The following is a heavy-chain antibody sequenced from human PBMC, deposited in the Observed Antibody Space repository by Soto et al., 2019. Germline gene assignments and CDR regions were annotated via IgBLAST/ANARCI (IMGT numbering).Heavy chain of an antibody. D-gene: IGHD6-6*01. Sequence: GESLKISCKGSGYSFTSYWIGWVRQMPGKGLEWMGIIYPGDSDTRYGPSFQGQVTISADKSISTAYLQWSSLKASDTAMYYCARREAARPYYYGMDVWGQGTTDTVSS. CDR2: IYPGDSDT. J-gene: IGHJ6*02. CDR1: GYSFTSYW. CDR3: ARREAARPYYYGMDV. V-gene: IGHV5-51*01.